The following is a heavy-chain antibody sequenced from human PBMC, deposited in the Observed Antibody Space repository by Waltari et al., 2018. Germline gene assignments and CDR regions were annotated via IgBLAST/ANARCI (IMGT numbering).Heavy chain of an antibody. CDR1: GYTLTELS. CDR3: ATGTYTIVGGVAFDY. D-gene: IGHD3-3*01. J-gene: IGHJ4*02. Sequence: QVQLVQSGAEVKKPGASVKVSCKVSGYTLTELSMHWVRQAPGKGLEWMGGFDPEEGETSYAQKVQGRVTMTDDTSTDPAYMELSSLRSEDTAVYYCATGTYTIVGGVAFDYWGQGTLVTVSS. V-gene: IGHV1-24*01. CDR2: FDPEEGET.